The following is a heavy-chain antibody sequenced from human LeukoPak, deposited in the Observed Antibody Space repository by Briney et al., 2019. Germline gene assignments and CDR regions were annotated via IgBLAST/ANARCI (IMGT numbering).Heavy chain of an antibody. CDR3: ATSLDYYDSRGAFDI. D-gene: IGHD3-22*01. J-gene: IGHJ3*02. Sequence: SETLSLTCTASGGSISSGGYYWSWIRQHPGKGLEWIGYIYYSGSTYYNPSLKSRVTISVDTSKNQFSLKLSSVTAVGTAVYYCATSLDYYDSRGAFDIWGQGTMVTVSS. CDR1: GGSISSGGYY. CDR2: IYYSGST. V-gene: IGHV4-31*03.